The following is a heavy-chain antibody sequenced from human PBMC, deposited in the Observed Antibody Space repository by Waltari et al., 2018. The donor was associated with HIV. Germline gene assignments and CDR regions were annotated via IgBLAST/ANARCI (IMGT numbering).Heavy chain of an antibody. D-gene: IGHD6-13*01. CDR1: GFTFSSYW. Sequence: EVQLVESGGGLVQPGGSLRLSCAASGFTFSSYWMSWVRQAPGQGLEWVANIKQDGSEKYYVDSVKGRFTISRDNAKNSLYLQMNSLRAEDTAVYYCARDSPSLGAAAGTYQLGHYYYGMDVWGQGTTVTVSS. CDR2: IKQDGSEK. CDR3: ARDSPSLGAAAGTYQLGHYYYGMDV. J-gene: IGHJ6*02. V-gene: IGHV3-7*01.